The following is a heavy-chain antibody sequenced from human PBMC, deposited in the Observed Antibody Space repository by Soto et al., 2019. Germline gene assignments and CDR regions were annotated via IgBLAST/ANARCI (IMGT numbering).Heavy chain of an antibody. Sequence: QVQLVESGGGVVQPGRSLRLSCAASGFTFSSYAMHWVRQAPGKGLEWVAVISYDGSNKYYADSVKGRFTISRDNSKNTLYLPMNSLRAEDTAVYYCARARSVPAANHFYDYWCQGTLVTVSS. D-gene: IGHD2-2*01. J-gene: IGHJ4*02. CDR3: ARARSVPAANHFYDY. CDR1: GFTFSSYA. CDR2: ISYDGSNK. V-gene: IGHV3-30-3*01.